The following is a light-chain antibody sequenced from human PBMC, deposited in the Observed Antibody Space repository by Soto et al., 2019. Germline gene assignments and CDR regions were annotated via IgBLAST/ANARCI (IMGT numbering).Light chain of an antibody. CDR1: QSVSSSY. Sequence: EIVLTQSTATLSLSQGEIATLSCEASQSVSSSYLAWYQQKPGLAPRLLIYDASSRATGIPDRFSGSGSGTDFTLTISRLEPEDFAVYYCQQYGSSLMYTFGQGTKLEIK. J-gene: IGKJ2*01. CDR3: QQYGSSLMYT. CDR2: DAS. V-gene: IGKV3D-20*01.